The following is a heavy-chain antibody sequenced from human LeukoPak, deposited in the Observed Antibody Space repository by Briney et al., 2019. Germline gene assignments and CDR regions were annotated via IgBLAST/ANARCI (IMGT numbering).Heavy chain of an antibody. CDR3: AREQADYYDSSGYSY. CDR2: IYSGGST. V-gene: IGHV3-66*01. Sequence: PGGSLRLSCAASGFTVSSNYMSWVRQAPGKGLEWVSVIYSGGSTYYADSVKGRFTISRDNSKNTLYLQMNSLRAEDTAVYYCAREQADYYDSSGYSYWGQGTLVTVSS. CDR1: GFTVSSNY. J-gene: IGHJ4*02. D-gene: IGHD3-22*01.